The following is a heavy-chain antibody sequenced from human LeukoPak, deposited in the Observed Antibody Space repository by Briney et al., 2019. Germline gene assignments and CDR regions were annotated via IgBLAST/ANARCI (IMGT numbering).Heavy chain of an antibody. V-gene: IGHV3-21*01. CDR1: GFTFSSYS. Sequence: GSLILSCAASGFTFSSYSMNWVRQAPGKGLEWVSSISSSSSYIYYADSVKGRFTISRDNAKNTLYLQMNSLRAEDTAVYYCARDRSYVMDVWGQGTTVTVSS. J-gene: IGHJ6*02. CDR2: ISSSSSYI. CDR3: ARDRSYVMDV.